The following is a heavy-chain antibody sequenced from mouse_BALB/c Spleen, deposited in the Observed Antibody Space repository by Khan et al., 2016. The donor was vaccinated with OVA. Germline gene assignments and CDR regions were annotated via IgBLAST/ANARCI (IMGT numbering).Heavy chain of an antibody. Sequence: QVQLKESGPGLVAPSQSLSITCTVSGFSLTSHGVHWVRQPPGKGLEWLGVIWAGGSTNYNSALMSRLSISKDSSKSQVFLKINSLQTDATAMYYCARNREPDYFAYWGQGTTLTVSS. J-gene: IGHJ2*01. CDR1: GFSLTSHG. CDR2: IWAGGST. CDR3: ARNREPDYFAY. V-gene: IGHV2-9*02.